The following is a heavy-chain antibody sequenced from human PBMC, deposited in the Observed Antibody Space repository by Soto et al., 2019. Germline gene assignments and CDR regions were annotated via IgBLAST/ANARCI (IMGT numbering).Heavy chain of an antibody. V-gene: IGHV4-4*02. D-gene: IGHD1-7*01. CDR3: ASRDPGTSVDY. J-gene: IGHJ4*02. CDR2: IYRTGST. Sequence: SETLSLTCAVSGGSFTSNNWWTWVRQPPGQGLECIWEIYRTGSTNYNPSLKSRVTISLDKSENQFSLKVTSLTAADTAVYYCASRDPGTSVDYWGQGTLVTVSS. CDR1: GGSFTSNNW.